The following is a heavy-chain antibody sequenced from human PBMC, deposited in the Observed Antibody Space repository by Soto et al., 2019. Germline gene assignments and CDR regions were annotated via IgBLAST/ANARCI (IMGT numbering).Heavy chain of an antibody. CDR1: GFTFSSYW. CDR2: IKQDGSEK. V-gene: IGHV3-7*01. Sequence: GGSLRLSCAASGFTFSSYWMSWVRQAPGKGLEWVANIKQDGSEKYYVDSVKGRFTISRDNAKNSLYLQMNSLRAKDTAVYYCARESHYYDSSGSMGSDFDYWGQGTLVTVSS. CDR3: ARESHYYDSSGSMGSDFDY. J-gene: IGHJ4*02. D-gene: IGHD3-22*01.